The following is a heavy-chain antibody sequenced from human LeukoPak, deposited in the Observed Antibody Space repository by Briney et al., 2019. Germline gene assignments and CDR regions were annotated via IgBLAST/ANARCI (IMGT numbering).Heavy chain of an antibody. CDR2: INTDGSIA. Sequence: PGRSLRLSCAASGFTFSNYWIHWVRQDAGKGLVYVSRINTDGSIATYADSVKGRFTISRDNAKNTVYLQMNSLRGEDTAVYYCVRDLDGDPDCYFDLWGRGTLVTVSS. CDR3: VRDLDGDPDCYFDL. J-gene: IGHJ2*01. V-gene: IGHV3-74*01. CDR1: GFTFSNYW. D-gene: IGHD4-17*01.